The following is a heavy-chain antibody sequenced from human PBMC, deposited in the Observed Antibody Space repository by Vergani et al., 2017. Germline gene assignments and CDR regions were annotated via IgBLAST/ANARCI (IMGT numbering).Heavy chain of an antibody. CDR2: ISAYNGNT. D-gene: IGHD6-13*01. CDR3: ARGSTAAAGLRQMNWFDP. CDR1: GYTFTSYG. J-gene: IGHJ5*02. V-gene: IGHV1-18*01. Sequence: VQLEQSGAEVKKPGESLKISCKASGYTFTSYGISWVRQAPGQGLEWMGWISAYNGNTNYAQKLQGRVTMTTDTSTSTAYMELRSLRSDDTAVYYCARGSTAAAGLRQMNWFDPWGQGTLVTVSS.